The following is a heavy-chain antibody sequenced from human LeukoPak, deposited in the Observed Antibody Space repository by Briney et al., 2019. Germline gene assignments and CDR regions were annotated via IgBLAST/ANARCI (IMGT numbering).Heavy chain of an antibody. Sequence: SETLSLTCTVSGGSISSSNYYWGWIRQPPGKGLEWIGNIYHSGSTYYNPSLKSRITISIDTSKNQFSLKLNSVTAADTAVYYCARDNYYGSGSYRGFDYWGQGTLVTVSS. D-gene: IGHD3-10*01. CDR1: GGSISSSNYY. J-gene: IGHJ4*02. V-gene: IGHV4-39*07. CDR3: ARDNYYGSGSYRGFDY. CDR2: IYHSGST.